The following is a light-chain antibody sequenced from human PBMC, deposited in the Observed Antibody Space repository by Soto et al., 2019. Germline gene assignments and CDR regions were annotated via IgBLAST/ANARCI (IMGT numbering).Light chain of an antibody. CDR2: DAS. CDR3: QQRKNWPLT. Sequence: LTQEPTTLSLAPEEKAILSCGASQSVSSYFAWYQQKPGQAPRLLIYDASNRATGIPARFIGSGSGTDFTLTISSLEPEDFAVYYCQQRKNWPLTFCQRRLLEIK. CDR1: QSVSSY. J-gene: IGKJ5*01. V-gene: IGKV3-11*01.